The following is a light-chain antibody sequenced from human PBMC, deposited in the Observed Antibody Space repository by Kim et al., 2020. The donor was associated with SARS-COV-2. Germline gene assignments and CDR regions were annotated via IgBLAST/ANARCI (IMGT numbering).Light chain of an antibody. CDR3: NSRDSSGNSYF. J-gene: IGLJ1*01. V-gene: IGLV3-19*01. CDR1: SLRTYY. CDR2: DEN. Sequence: AFVQTVRITCQGDSLRTYYARWYQQKPRQAPVLVIYDENNRPSGIPYRFSASSSGNTASLTITGAQAEDEADYYCNSRDSSGNSYFFGTGPQLTVL.